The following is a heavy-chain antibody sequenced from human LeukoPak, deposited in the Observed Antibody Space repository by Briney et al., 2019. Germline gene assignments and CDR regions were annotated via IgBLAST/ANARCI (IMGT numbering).Heavy chain of an antibody. D-gene: IGHD1-26*01. CDR1: GGSISRTSYY. CDR2: IYYSGTT. V-gene: IGHV4-39*02. CDR3: ARRVVGLIDR. Sequence: SETLPLTGIVSGGSISRTSYYWGWLRQPPGKGLEWIGCIYYSGTTYYNPSLKSRVAMSVDTSKNHFSLKVNSVTAADTAVYYCARRVVGLIDRWGQGTLVTVSS. J-gene: IGHJ5*02.